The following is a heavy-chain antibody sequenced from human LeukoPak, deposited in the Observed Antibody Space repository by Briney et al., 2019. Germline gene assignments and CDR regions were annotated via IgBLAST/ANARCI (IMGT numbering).Heavy chain of an antibody. J-gene: IGHJ4*02. CDR3: ARGSSGWPYYFDY. Sequence: ASVKVSCKASGYTFTGYSIHWVRQAPGQGLDWMGRINPDNGDTHYSQKFQGRVTMTRDTSTSTVYMELSSLRSEDTAVYYCARGSSGWPYYFDYWGQGTLVTVSS. CDR2: INPDNGDT. D-gene: IGHD6-19*01. CDR1: GYTFTGYS. V-gene: IGHV1-2*06.